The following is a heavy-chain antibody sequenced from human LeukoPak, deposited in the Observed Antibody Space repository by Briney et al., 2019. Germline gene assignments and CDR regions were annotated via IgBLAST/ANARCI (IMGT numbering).Heavy chain of an antibody. J-gene: IGHJ4*02. CDR3: AKDRLLNCRGDCYIFDY. D-gene: IGHD2-21*02. CDR2: ITSSGIT. CDR1: GFTFSNYG. Sequence: GGSLRLSCAASGFTFSNYGMNWVRQAPGKGLEWVSGITSSGITYYADSVKGRFSISRDNSKNTLYLQVNGLRTEDTAVYYCAKDRLLNCRGDCYIFDYWGQGTVVTVSS. V-gene: IGHV3-23*01.